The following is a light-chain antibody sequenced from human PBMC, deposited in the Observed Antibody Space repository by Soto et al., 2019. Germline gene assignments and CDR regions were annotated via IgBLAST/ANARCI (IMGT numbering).Light chain of an antibody. CDR2: GAS. J-gene: IGKJ5*01. CDR3: QQYGSSPPIT. V-gene: IGKV3-20*01. CDR1: QSVSSSY. Sequence: EIVLTQSPGTLSLSPGERATRSCRASQSVSSSYLAWYQQKPGQAPRLLIYGASSRATGIPDRFSGSGSGTDFTLTISRLVPEDFAVYYCQQYGSSPPITFGHGTRLEIK.